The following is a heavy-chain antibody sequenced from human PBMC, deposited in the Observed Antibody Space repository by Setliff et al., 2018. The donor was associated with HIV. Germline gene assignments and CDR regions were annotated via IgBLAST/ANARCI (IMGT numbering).Heavy chain of an antibody. J-gene: IGHJ5*02. CDR1: GDSFSSYD. D-gene: IGHD3-10*01. Sequence: SVKVSCKASGDSFSSYDISWVRQAPGQGPEWMGRIIPIFVTPNYAQRFQDRVTITADESTSTAYMELSSLRSEDTAVYYCARAPYVSGSFGWFDPWGQGTLVTVSS. V-gene: IGHV1-69*13. CDR2: IIPIFVTP. CDR3: ARAPYVSGSFGWFDP.